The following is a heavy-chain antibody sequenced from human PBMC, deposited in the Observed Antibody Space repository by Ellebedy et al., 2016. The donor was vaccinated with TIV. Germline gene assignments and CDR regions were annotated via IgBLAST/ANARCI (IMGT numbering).Heavy chain of an antibody. CDR2: ISWDGGST. CDR3: AKDIRPINSGSYSIFRYYYYGMDV. D-gene: IGHD1-26*01. V-gene: IGHV3-43D*03. J-gene: IGHJ6*02. Sequence: GESLKISXAASGFTFDDYAMHWVRQAPGKGLEWVSFISWDGGSTYYADSVKGRFTISRDNSKNSLYLQMNSLRAEDTALYYCAKDIRPINSGSYSIFRYYYYGMDVWGQGTTVTVSS. CDR1: GFTFDDYA.